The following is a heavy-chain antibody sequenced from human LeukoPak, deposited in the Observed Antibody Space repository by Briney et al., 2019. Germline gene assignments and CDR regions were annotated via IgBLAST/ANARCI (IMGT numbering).Heavy chain of an antibody. CDR3: ARAGFYNGLDY. V-gene: IGHV3-74*01. Sequence: PGGSLRLSCTASGFTFSSYWMHWVRHAPGKGLVWVSHIKTDGSTVSYADSVKGRFTISRDNAKNTLYLQMNSLRAEDTAVYSCARAGFYNGLDYWGQGTLVTASS. CDR2: IKTDGSTV. CDR1: GFTFSSYW. J-gene: IGHJ4*02. D-gene: IGHD2-8*01.